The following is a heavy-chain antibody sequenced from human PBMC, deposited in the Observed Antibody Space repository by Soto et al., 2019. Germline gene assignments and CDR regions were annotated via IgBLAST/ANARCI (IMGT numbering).Heavy chain of an antibody. D-gene: IGHD1-26*01. J-gene: IGHJ6*02. CDR2: IIPISGTT. V-gene: IGHV1-69*13. CDR1: GGTFSSYA. CDR3: ARGGSVDYYSGMDV. Sequence: ASVKVSCKASGGTFSSYAISWVRQAPGQGLEWMGGIIPISGTTNYAQKFQGRVTITADESTGTAYMEMSSLRSEDTAMYYCARGGSVDYYSGMDVWGQGTTVTVSS.